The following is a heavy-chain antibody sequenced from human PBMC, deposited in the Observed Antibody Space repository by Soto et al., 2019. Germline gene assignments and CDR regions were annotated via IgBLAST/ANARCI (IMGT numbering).Heavy chain of an antibody. D-gene: IGHD4-4*01. CDR1: GFTFINYG. V-gene: IGHV3-23*01. CDR2: ITGAGGST. J-gene: IGHJ6*02. Sequence: LLLASGGGLVQPGGSLRLSCAASGFTFINYGMSWVRQAPGKGLEWIGAITGAGGSTYNAESVKGRFTISRDNSKKTVYLQLDSLRVEDTAVYYCAKGHSDSFGNYDYFGMDVWGQGTTVTVSS. CDR3: AKGHSDSFGNYDYFGMDV.